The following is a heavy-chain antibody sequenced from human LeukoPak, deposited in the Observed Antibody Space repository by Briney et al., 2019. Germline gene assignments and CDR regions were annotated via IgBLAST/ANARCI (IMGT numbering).Heavy chain of an antibody. Sequence: SETLSLTCTVSGGSISSYYWSWIRQPPGKGLEWIGYIYHSGSTYYNPSLKSRVTISLDRSKNLFSLKLSSVTAADTAMYYCARGRGLSEFDAWGQGTLVTVSS. CDR2: IYHSGST. V-gene: IGHV4-59*12. CDR3: ARGRGLSEFDA. J-gene: IGHJ5*02. D-gene: IGHD5-12*01. CDR1: GGSISSYY.